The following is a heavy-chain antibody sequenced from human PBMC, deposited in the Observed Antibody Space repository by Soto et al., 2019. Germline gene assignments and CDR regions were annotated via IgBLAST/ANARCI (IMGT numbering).Heavy chain of an antibody. CDR3: ARDRGGYDRLYYYHGMDV. CDR1: GFTFSDCY. V-gene: IGHV3-11*06. D-gene: IGHD5-12*01. Sequence: GGSLRLSCAASGFTFSDCYMSWIRQAPGKGLEYISYISSSSGSTNYADSVKGRFTISRDNAKNSLYLQMSSLRAEDTAVYYCARDRGGYDRLYYYHGMDVWGQGTTVTVS. CDR2: ISSSSGST. J-gene: IGHJ6*02.